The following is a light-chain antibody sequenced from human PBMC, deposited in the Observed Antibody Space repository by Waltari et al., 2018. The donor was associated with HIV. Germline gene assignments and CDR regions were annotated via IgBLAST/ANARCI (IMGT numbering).Light chain of an antibody. CDR3: QVFENSRDQA. Sequence: YVLTQPPSVSVAPGQTATITCGGNNIGDKHVHWYQQKSGQAPVLVIYDDKLRPSGIPARISGSNSGGTATLTISGLEVGDEAEYYCQVFENSRDQAFGTGTKVTVL. V-gene: IGLV3-21*01. CDR1: NIGDKH. CDR2: DDK. J-gene: IGLJ1*01.